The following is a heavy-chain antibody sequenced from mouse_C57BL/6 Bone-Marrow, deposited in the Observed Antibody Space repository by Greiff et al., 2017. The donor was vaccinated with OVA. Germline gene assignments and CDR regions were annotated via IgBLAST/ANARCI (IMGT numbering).Heavy chain of an antibody. V-gene: IGHV1-55*01. CDR2: IYPGSGST. Sequence: QFQLQQPEAELVKPGASVKMSCKASGYTFTSYWITWVKQRPGQGLEWIGDIYPGSGSTNYNEKFKSKATLTVDTSSSTAYMQLSSLTSEDSAVYYCARNPYYYYGSSHFDYWGQGTTLTVSS. CDR3: ARNPYYYYGSSHFDY. D-gene: IGHD1-1*01. J-gene: IGHJ2*01. CDR1: GYTFTSYW.